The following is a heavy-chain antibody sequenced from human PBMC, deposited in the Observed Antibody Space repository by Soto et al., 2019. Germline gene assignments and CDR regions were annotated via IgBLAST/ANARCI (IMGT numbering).Heavy chain of an antibody. CDR1: GYTFTGYY. CDR3: ARELVAATPAYFDY. J-gene: IGHJ4*02. Sequence: ASVKVSCKASGYTFTGYYMHWVRQAPGQGLEWMGWINPNSGGTNYAQKFQGWVTMTRDTSISTAYMELSRLRSDDTAVYYCARELVAATPAYFDYWGQGTLVTVSS. CDR2: INPNSGGT. V-gene: IGHV1-2*04. D-gene: IGHD2-15*01.